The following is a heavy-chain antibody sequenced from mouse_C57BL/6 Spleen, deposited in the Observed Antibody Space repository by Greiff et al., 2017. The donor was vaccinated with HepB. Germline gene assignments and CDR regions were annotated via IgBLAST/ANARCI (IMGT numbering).Heavy chain of an antibody. CDR2: IDPSDSYT. V-gene: IGHV1-59*01. D-gene: IGHD2-2*01. J-gene: IGHJ1*03. CDR3: AIMVTYFNV. CDR1: GYTFTSYW. Sequence: QVQLQQSGAELVRPGTSVKLSCKASGYTFTSYWMHWVKQRPGQGLEWIGVIDPSDSYTNYNQKFKGKATLTVDTSSSTAYMQLSSLTSEDSAVYYCAIMVTYFNVWGTGTTVTVSS.